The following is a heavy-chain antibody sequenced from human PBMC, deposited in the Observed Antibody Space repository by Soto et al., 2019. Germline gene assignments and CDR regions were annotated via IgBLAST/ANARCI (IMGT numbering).Heavy chain of an antibody. Sequence: PGGSLRLSCAASGFTFSSYGMHWVRQAPGKGLEWVAVIWYDGSNKYYADSVKGRFTISRDNSKNTLYLQMNSLRAEDTAVYYCARGSTYYYDSSGYYGIDYWGQGTLVTVSS. D-gene: IGHD3-22*01. CDR3: ARGSTYYYDSSGYYGIDY. V-gene: IGHV3-33*01. CDR1: GFTFSSYG. J-gene: IGHJ4*02. CDR2: IWYDGSNK.